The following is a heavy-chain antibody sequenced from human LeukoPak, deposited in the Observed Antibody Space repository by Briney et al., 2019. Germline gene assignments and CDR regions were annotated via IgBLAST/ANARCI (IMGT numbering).Heavy chain of an antibody. D-gene: IGHD3-10*01. CDR1: GFTFRDYA. Sequence: GGSLRLSCAASGFTFRDYAMSWVRQAPGKGLEWVSGIKNSGGSTFYADSVQGRFTISRDNSKNTLYLQMISLRADDAAVYYCAKEGFCGAGSSPYYFDFWGQGTLVTVSS. J-gene: IGHJ4*02. CDR3: AKEGFCGAGSSPYYFDF. V-gene: IGHV3-23*01. CDR2: IKNSGGST.